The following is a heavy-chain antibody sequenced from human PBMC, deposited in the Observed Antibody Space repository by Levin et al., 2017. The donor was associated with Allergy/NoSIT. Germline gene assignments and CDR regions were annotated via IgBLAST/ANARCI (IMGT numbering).Heavy chain of an antibody. V-gene: IGHV3-11*01. Sequence: GESLKISCAASGFTFSDYYMSWIRQAPGKGLEWVSYISSSGSTIYYADSVEGRFTISRDNAKNSLYLQMNSLRAEDTAVYYCAREAPGPGGGFDYWGQGTLVTVSS. D-gene: IGHD3-10*01. CDR2: ISSSGSTI. CDR1: GFTFSDYY. J-gene: IGHJ4*02. CDR3: AREAPGPGGGFDY.